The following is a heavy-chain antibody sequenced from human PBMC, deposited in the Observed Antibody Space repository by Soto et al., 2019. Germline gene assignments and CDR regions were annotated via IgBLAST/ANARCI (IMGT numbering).Heavy chain of an antibody. J-gene: IGHJ6*02. CDR1: GYTFTSYY. CDR2: INPKFGDT. D-gene: IGHD3-10*01. V-gene: IGHV1-2*02. CDR3: ARNIDYYYGPGSGNGHGF. Sequence: QVQLVQSGAEMKEPGDSVRVSCEASGYTFTSYYIHWVRQAPGQGLVWMGWINPKFGDTTYAQDFQGRVSMTRDMSISTVYIELSRLTSDDTAIYYCARNIDYYYGPGSGNGHGFWGQGTTVTVFS.